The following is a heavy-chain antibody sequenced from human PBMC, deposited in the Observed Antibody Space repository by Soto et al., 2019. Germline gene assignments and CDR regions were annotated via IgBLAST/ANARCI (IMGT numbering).Heavy chain of an antibody. J-gene: IGHJ4*02. D-gene: IGHD2-15*01. CDR3: ARLRGPYCSDGSCYSDY. CDR1: GYSFSGYW. CDR2: IFPGDSDT. V-gene: IGHV5-51*01. Sequence: GESLKISCKGSGYSFSGYWIGWGRQMPGKGLEWMGIIFPGDSDTRYSPSFQGQVTISADKSISTAYLQWSSLKASDTAMYYCARLRGPYCSDGSCYSDYWGQGTLVTVSS.